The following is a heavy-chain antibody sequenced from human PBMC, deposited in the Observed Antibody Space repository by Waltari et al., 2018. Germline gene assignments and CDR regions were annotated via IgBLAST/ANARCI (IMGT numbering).Heavy chain of an antibody. CDR1: GGSFSDHY. CDR3: GRLEHSRSTD. CDR2: INQRGNT. Sequence: QVQLQQWGAGLLTPSETLSLTCAVYGGSFSDHYWSWIRQSPEKGLEWIGEINQRGNTKYNPSLKSRVTMSLDTSNNHFSLKLTSVTAADTAVYYCGRLEHSRSTDWGQGTLVTVSS. D-gene: IGHD1-1*01. J-gene: IGHJ4*02. V-gene: IGHV4-34*01.